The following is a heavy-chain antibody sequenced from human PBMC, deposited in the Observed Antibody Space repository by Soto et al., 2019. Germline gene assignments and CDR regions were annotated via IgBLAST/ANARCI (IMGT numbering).Heavy chain of an antibody. CDR3: AREADRRWLHLLDF. CDR2: IIPMFGTA. D-gene: IGHD5-12*01. CDR1: GGTFSTYG. J-gene: IGHJ4*02. Sequence: QVQLVQSGAEVKKPGSSVKVSCKASGGTFSTYGVSWVRQAPGQGXXRXRGIIPMFGTANYAQKFQGRVTITADESMTTAYMEMRSLRSDDTAVYFCAREADRRWLHLLDFWGQGTLVTVSS. V-gene: IGHV1-69*01.